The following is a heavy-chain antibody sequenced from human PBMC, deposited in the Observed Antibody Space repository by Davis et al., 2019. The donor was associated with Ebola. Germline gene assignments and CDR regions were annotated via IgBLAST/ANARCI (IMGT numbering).Heavy chain of an antibody. CDR1: GFTFSSYW. CDR2: IKQDGSEK. CDR3: ARRSSQALD. V-gene: IGHV3-7*01. D-gene: IGHD6-6*01. J-gene: IGHJ4*02. Sequence: GESLKISCAASGFTFSSYWMSWVRQAPGKGLEWVANIKQDGSEKYYVDSVEGRFIISRDNAKNSLYLQMNSLRAEDTAVYYCARRSSQALDWGQGTLVTVSS.